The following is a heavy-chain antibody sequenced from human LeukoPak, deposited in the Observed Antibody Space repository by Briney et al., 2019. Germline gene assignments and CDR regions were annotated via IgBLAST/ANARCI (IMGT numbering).Heavy chain of an antibody. CDR2: MNPNSGNT. J-gene: IGHJ6*03. CDR3: VRELAGYCSSTSCYHYYYYMDV. CDR1: GYTFTSYD. D-gene: IGHD2-2*01. Sequence: ASVKVSCKASGYTFTSYDINWVRQATGQGLEWMGWMNPNSGNTGYAQKFQGRVTMTRNTSISTAYMELSSLRSEDTAVYYCVRELAGYCSSTSCYHYYYYMDVWGKGTTVTVSS. V-gene: IGHV1-8*01.